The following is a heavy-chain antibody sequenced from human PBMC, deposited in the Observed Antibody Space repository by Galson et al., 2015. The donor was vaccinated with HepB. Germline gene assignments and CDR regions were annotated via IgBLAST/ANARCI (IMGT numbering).Heavy chain of an antibody. V-gene: IGHV1-18*04. CDR1: NYIFTNFG. Sequence: SVKVSCKASNYIFTNFGITWVRQAPGQGPEWMGWIGAYNDYKDYAQKFQDRVTMTTDTSTSTAYMVLTSLTYDDTAVYYCARARYSTSPLDYWRQGALVTVSS. CDR2: IGAYNDYK. D-gene: IGHD2-2*01. CDR3: ARARYSTSPLDY. J-gene: IGHJ4*02.